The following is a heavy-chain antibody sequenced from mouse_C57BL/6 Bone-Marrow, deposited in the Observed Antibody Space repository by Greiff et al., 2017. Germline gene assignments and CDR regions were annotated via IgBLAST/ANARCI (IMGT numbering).Heavy chain of an antibody. CDR2: IEPENGDT. CDR3: TTTFYYYGSSTVLDY. D-gene: IGHD1-1*01. Sequence: EVQLQQSGAELVRPGASVKLSCTASGFNIKDDYMHWVKQRPEQGLEWIGWIEPENGDTEYASKFQGKATITADTSSNTAYLQLSSLTSEDTAVYYCTTTFYYYGSSTVLDYWGQGTTLTVSS. V-gene: IGHV14-4*01. J-gene: IGHJ2*01. CDR1: GFNIKDDY.